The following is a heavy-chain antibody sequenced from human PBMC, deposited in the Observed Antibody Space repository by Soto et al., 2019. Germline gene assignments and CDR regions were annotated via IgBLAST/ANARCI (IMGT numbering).Heavy chain of an antibody. D-gene: IGHD5-12*01. CDR1: GGTLSSYA. CDR2: IIPIFGTE. CDR3: ACMIGYSGSRRPWADRYYYYYGMDV. V-gene: IGHV1-69*01. Sequence: QVQLVQSGAEVKKPGSSVKVSCKASGGTLSSYAISWVRQAPGQGLEWMGGIIPIFGTENYAQKFQGRVTITGDESTSAAYVVLGSLGYEDTAVYYCACMIGYSGSRRPWADRYYYYYGMDVWGQGTTVTVSS. J-gene: IGHJ6*02.